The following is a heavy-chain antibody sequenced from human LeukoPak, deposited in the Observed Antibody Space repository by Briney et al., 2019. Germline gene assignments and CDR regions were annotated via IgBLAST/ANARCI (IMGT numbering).Heavy chain of an antibody. CDR1: GFTVSSNY. CDR2: IYSGGGT. D-gene: IGHD2-2*02. V-gene: IGHV3-66*01. Sequence: PGGSLRLSCAASGFTVSSNYMSWVRQAPGKGLEWVSVIYSGGGTYYTDSVKGRFTISRDNSKNTLYLQMNSLRAEDTAVYYCARDSQLLYQHTERISYYYYYGMDVWGQGTTVTVSS. CDR3: ARDSQLLYQHTERISYYYYYGMDV. J-gene: IGHJ6*02.